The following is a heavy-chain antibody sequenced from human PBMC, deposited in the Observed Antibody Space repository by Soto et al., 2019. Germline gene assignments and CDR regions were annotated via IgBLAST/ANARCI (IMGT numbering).Heavy chain of an antibody. J-gene: IGHJ4*02. CDR3: ARPHGFFTEGYYFDY. CDR1: GSSISSSSYY. Sequence: QLQLQESGPGLVKPSETLSLTCTVSGSSISSSSYYWGWIRQPPGKGLEWIGSIYYSGSTYYNPSLKSRVTISVDTSRNQFSLRLSSVTAADTAVYYCARPHGFFTEGYYFDYWGQGTLVTVSS. CDR2: IYYSGST. D-gene: IGHD3-16*01. V-gene: IGHV4-39*01.